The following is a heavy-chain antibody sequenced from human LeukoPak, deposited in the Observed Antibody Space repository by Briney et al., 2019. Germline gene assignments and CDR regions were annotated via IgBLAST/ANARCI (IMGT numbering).Heavy chain of an antibody. CDR2: ISRRDDYT. V-gene: IGHV3-23*01. CDR3: ANDYRSGSFHDF. J-gene: IGHJ4*02. D-gene: IGHD3-10*01. CDR1: GFAFSSYA. Sequence: TGGSLRLSCAASGFAFSSYAMSWVRQPPGKGLEWVSVISRRDDYTYYADSVKGRFTISRGNSKNTLYLQMNTLRAEDTAVYYCANDYRSGSFHDFWGQGTLVTVSS.